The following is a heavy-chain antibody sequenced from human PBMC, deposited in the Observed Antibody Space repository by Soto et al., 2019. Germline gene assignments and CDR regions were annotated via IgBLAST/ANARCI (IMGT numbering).Heavy chain of an antibody. V-gene: IGHV4-59*01. CDR2: IYYSGST. CDR3: ARYPYYCSGVSCYSWFDP. CDR1: GGSISSYY. Sequence: SETLSLTCTVSGGSISSYYWSWIRQPPGKGLEWIGYIYYSGSTNYNPSLKSRVTISVDTSKNQFSLKLSSVTAADADVSSCARYPYYCSGVSCYSWFDPWGQGTLVTVSS. D-gene: IGHD2-15*01. J-gene: IGHJ5*02.